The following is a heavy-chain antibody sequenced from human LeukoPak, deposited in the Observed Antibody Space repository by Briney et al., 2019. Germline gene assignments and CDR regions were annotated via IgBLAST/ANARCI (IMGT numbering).Heavy chain of an antibody. CDR2: IYFAGST. J-gene: IGHJ5*02. CDR1: GGSITSGDSY. D-gene: IGHD2-2*01. CDR3: AREHQNCTSTSCSDWFDP. V-gene: IGHV4-30-4*01. Sequence: SETLSLTCSVSGGSITSGDSYWRWIRQPPGKGLEWIVYIYFAGSTSYNPSLKSRVTISVDRTKNQLSLKLSSVTAADTAVYYCAREHQNCTSTSCSDWFDPWGLGTLVTVSS.